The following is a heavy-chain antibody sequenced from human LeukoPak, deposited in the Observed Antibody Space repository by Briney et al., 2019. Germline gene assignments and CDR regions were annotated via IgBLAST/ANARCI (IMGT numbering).Heavy chain of an antibody. CDR1: GGSISSSSYY. CDR3: ARQDLRYYDSGGDFDY. CDR2: IYYSGST. J-gene: IGHJ4*02. D-gene: IGHD3-22*01. V-gene: IGHV4-39*01. Sequence: PSETLSLTCTVSGGSISSSSYYWGWLRQPPGKGLEWIGSIYYSGSTYYNPSLKRRVTISVDTSKNQFSLKLSSVTAADTAVYYCARQDLRYYDSGGDFDYWGQGTLVTVSS.